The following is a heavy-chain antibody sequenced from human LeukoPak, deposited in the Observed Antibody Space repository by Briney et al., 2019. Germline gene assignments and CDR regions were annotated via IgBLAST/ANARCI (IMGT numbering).Heavy chain of an antibody. V-gene: IGHV4-34*01. CDR3: ARHPRPGYSSGWYRGGSFDY. CDR2: INHSGST. CDR1: GGSFSGYY. J-gene: IGHJ4*02. Sequence: PSETLSLTCAVYGGSFSGYYWSWIRQPPGKGLEWIGEINHSGSTNYNPSLKSRVTISVDTSKNQFSLKLSSVTAADTAVYYCARHPRPGYSSGWYRGGSFDYWGQGTLVTVSS. D-gene: IGHD6-19*01.